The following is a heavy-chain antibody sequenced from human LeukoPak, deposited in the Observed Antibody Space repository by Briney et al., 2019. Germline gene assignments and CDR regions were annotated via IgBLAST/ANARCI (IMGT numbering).Heavy chain of an antibody. CDR3: AKAYNSGMYEDDYDY. CDR1: GFTFSTYA. D-gene: IGHD6-19*01. J-gene: IGHJ4*02. Sequence: PGGSLRLSCTASGFTFSTYAMTWVRQAPGKGLEWVSAISDSGTSTYYSDSVKGRFTISRDSSKNTLYLQMNSLRAEDTAVYYCAKAYNSGMYEDDYDYWGKGTLVTVSS. V-gene: IGHV3-23*01. CDR2: ISDSGTST.